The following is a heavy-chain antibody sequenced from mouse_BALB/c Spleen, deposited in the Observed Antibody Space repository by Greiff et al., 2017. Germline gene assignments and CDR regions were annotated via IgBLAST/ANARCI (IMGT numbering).Heavy chain of an antibody. CDR1: GYTFTNYW. D-gene: IGHD1-1*01. Sequence: QVQLKESGAELVRPGTSVKMSCKAAGYTFTNYWIGWVKQRPGHGLEWIGDIYPGGGYTNYNEKFKGKATLTADTSSSTAYMQLSSLTSEDSAVYFCARSLLRYHYFDYWGQGTTLTVSS. CDR2: IYPGGGYT. V-gene: IGHV1-63*02. CDR3: ARSLLRYHYFDY. J-gene: IGHJ2*01.